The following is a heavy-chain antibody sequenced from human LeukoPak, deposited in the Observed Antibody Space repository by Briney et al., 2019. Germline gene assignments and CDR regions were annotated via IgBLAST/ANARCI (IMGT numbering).Heavy chain of an antibody. Sequence: PSETLSLTCTVSGGSISSYYWSWIRQPPGKGLEWIGEINHSGSTNYNPSLKSRVTISVDTSKNQFSLKLSSVTAADTAAYYCARGRGEVDYWGQGTLVTVSS. CDR1: GGSISSYY. CDR3: ARGRGEVDY. V-gene: IGHV4-34*01. J-gene: IGHJ4*02. D-gene: IGHD3-10*01. CDR2: INHSGST.